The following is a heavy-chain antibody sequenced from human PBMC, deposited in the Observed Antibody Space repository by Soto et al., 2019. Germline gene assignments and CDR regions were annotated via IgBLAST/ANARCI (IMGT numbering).Heavy chain of an antibody. CDR1: GFTFSSYG. CDR2: ISYDGSNK. CDR3: AKGGFYYDSSVYYWWESNDAFDI. J-gene: IGHJ3*02. D-gene: IGHD3-22*01. Sequence: GGSLRLSCAASGFTFSSYGMHWVRQAPGKGLEWVAVISYDGSNKYYADSVKGRFTISRDNSKNTLYLQMNSLRAEDTAVYYWAKGGFYYDSSVYYWWESNDAFDIWGKGKMVTVSS. V-gene: IGHV3-30*18.